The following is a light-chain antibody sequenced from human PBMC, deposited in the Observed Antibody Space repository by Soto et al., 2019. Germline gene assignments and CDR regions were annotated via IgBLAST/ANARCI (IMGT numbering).Light chain of an antibody. CDR2: GAS. J-gene: IGKJ1*01. V-gene: IGKV3-15*01. CDR1: QSLSSN. Sequence: EIVMTQSPATLSVSPGERATLSCRDSQSLSSNLAWYQQKPGQAPRLLIYGASTRATGIPARFSGSGSGTEFTLTISSQQSEDFAVYYCQQYNNWPPWTFGQGTKVEIK. CDR3: QQYNNWPPWT.